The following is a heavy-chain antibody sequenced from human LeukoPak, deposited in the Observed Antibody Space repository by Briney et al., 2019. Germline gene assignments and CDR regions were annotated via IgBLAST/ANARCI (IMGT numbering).Heavy chain of an antibody. J-gene: IGHJ4*02. CDR3: AKQLGYCSDGSCYFPY. V-gene: IGHV3-21*04. CDR2: ITGSYSHI. CDR1: GFIFSTYS. Sequence: PGWSLRLSCAASGFIFSTYSMNWVRQAPGKGLEWVSSITGSYSHIYYADSVQGRFTISRDNSKSTLCLQMNSLRAEDTAVYYCAKQLGYCSDGSCYFPYWGQGTLVTVSS. D-gene: IGHD2-15*01.